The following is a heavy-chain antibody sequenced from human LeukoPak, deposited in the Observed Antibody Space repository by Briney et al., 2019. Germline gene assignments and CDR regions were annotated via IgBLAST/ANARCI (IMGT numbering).Heavy chain of an antibody. CDR2: ISSSSSTI. CDR3: ARASLLRYFDWLNYFDY. Sequence: PGGSLRLSCAASGFTFSSYAMPWVRQAPGKGLEWVSYISSSSSTIYYADSVKGRFTISRDNAKNSLYLQMNSLRDEDTAVYYCARASLLRYFDWLNYFDYWGQGTLVTVSS. CDR1: GFTFSSYA. V-gene: IGHV3-48*02. D-gene: IGHD3-9*01. J-gene: IGHJ4*02.